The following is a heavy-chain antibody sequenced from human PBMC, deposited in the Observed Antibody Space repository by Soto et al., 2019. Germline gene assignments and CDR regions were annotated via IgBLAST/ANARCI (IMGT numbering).Heavy chain of an antibody. CDR1: GFTFDDYG. CDR2: INWNGGST. CDR3: ARGEGYCSGGGCYPGDDYYMDV. Sequence: EVQLVESGGGVVRPGGSLRLSCAASGFTFDDYGMSWVRQAPGKGLEWVSGINWNGGSTGYADSVKGRFTISRDNAKNSLYLQMNSLRAEDTALYYCARGEGYCSGGGCYPGDDYYMDVWGKGTTVTVSS. V-gene: IGHV3-20*04. D-gene: IGHD2-15*01. J-gene: IGHJ6*03.